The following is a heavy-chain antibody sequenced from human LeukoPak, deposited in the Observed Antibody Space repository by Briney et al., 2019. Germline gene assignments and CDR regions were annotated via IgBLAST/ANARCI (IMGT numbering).Heavy chain of an antibody. CDR3: ARVGGSLGSTSGFDI. Sequence: PSETLSLTCTVSGGSISSGGYYWSWIRQHPGKGLEWIGEINHSGSTNYNPSLKSRVTISVDTSKNQFSLKLSSVTAADTAVYYCARVGGSLGSTSGFDIWGQGTMVTVSS. CDR1: GGSISSGGYY. D-gene: IGHD2-2*01. J-gene: IGHJ3*02. V-gene: IGHV4-39*07. CDR2: INHSGST.